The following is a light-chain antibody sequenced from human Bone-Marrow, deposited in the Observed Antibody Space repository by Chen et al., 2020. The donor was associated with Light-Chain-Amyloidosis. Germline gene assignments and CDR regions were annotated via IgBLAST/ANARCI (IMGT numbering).Light chain of an antibody. CDR1: QSISSW. CDR3: QQYNSYSPYT. V-gene: IGKV1-5*01. J-gene: IGKJ2*01. Sequence: DIQMTQSPSTLSPSVGNRVTITCRASQSISSWLAWYQQKPGNAPKLLIYDASSLESGVPSRFSGSGSGTEFTLTISSLQPDDFATYYCQQYNSYSPYTFGQGTKLEIK. CDR2: DAS.